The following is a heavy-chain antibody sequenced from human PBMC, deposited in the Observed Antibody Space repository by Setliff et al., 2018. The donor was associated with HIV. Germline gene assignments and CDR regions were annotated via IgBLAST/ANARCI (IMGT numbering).Heavy chain of an antibody. CDR1: GYTFTSYD. J-gene: IGHJ4*02. V-gene: IGHV1-8*02. Sequence: GASVKVSCKASGYTFTSYDINWVRQATGQGLEWMGWMNPNSGNTGYAQKFQGRVTMTRNTSISTAYMELSSLRSDDTAVYYCARVLLSSSWRSGYWGQGTLVTVSS. CDR3: ARVLLSSSWRSGY. CDR2: MNPNSGNT. D-gene: IGHD6-13*01.